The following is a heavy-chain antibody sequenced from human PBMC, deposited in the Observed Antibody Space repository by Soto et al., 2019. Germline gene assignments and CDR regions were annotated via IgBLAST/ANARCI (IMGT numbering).Heavy chain of an antibody. Sequence: PGGSLRLSCAASGFTFSNAWMNWVRQAPGKGLEWVGRIKSKTDGGTTDYAAPVKGRFTISRDDSKNTLYLQMNSLKTEDTAVYYCTTVIIFSGGSCYSGRDYYYGMDVWGQGTTVTVSS. D-gene: IGHD2-15*01. CDR1: GFTFSNAW. CDR3: TTVIIFSGGSCYSGRDYYYGMDV. CDR2: IKSKTDGGTT. V-gene: IGHV3-15*07. J-gene: IGHJ6*02.